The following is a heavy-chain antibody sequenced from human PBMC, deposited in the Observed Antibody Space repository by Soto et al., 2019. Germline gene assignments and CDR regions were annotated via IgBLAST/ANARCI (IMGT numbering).Heavy chain of an antibody. Sequence: NPSGTLSLTVTVADSSIIGGGYYCSWIRQPPGKGLEWIGEINHSGSTNYNPSLKSRVTISVDTSKNQFSLKLSSVTVADTAVYYCARVLVGDYIWGRYRESFDSWGQGTLVTVSS. J-gene: IGHJ4*02. D-gene: IGHD3-16*02. V-gene: IGHV4-34*01. CDR2: INHSGST. CDR3: ARVLVGDYIWGRYRESFDS. CDR1: DSSIIGGGYY.